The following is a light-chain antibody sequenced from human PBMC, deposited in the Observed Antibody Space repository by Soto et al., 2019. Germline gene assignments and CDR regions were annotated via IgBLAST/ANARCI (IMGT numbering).Light chain of an antibody. CDR2: GAS. J-gene: IGKJ3*01. V-gene: IGKV3-15*01. CDR3: QQYNDWPPIT. Sequence: EVVMTQSPATLSLSPGERATLSCRARQSVSSDLAWYQQKPGQAPRLLIYGASTRATDIPARFSGGGSGTEFTLTISSLQSEDFAIYYCQQYNDWPPITFGPGTKVDIK. CDR1: QSVSSD.